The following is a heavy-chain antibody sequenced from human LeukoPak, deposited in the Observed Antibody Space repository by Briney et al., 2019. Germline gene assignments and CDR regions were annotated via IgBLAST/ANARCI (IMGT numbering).Heavy chain of an antibody. CDR1: GDSISSYY. D-gene: IGHD4-17*01. V-gene: IGHV4-39*07. J-gene: IGHJ4*02. CDR3: ASGDEGSDFDY. CDR2: IYYSGST. Sequence: PSETLSLTCTVSGDSISSYYWGWIRQPPGKGLEWIGSIYYSGSTYYNPSLKSRVTISVDTSKNQFSLKLSSVTAADTAVYYCASGDEGSDFDYWGQGTLVTVSS.